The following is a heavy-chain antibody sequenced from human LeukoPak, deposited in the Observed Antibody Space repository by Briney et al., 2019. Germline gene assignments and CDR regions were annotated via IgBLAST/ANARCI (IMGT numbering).Heavy chain of an antibody. V-gene: IGHV3-21*01. CDR2: ISSSSSYI. J-gene: IGHJ4*02. D-gene: IGHD2-2*01. Sequence: KPGGSLRLSCAVSGFTFSSYTMNWVRQAPGKGLEWVSSISSSSSYIYYADSMKGRFTISRDNAKNSLYLQMNSLRAEDTAVYYCARVSGPIVVVPAAELDYWGQGTLVTVSS. CDR3: ARVSGPIVVVPAAELDY. CDR1: GFTFSSYT.